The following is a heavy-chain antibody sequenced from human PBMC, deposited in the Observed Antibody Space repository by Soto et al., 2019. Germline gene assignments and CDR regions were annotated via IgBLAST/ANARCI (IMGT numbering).Heavy chain of an antibody. CDR2: INTYNGNT. V-gene: IGHV1-18*01. J-gene: IGHJ6*02. Sequence: ASVKVSCKASGYTFTNYGISWVRQAPGQGLEWLGWINTYNGNTNHAQKLQGRVTMTTDTSTSTAYMELRSLRSDDTAVYYCARECITTSCYSGYYYYGMDVWGQGTTVTVSS. CDR1: GYTFTNYG. CDR3: ARECITTSCYSGYYYYGMDV. D-gene: IGHD2-2*01.